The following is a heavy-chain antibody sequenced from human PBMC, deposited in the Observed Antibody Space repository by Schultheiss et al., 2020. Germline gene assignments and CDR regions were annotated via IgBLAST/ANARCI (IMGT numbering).Heavy chain of an antibody. D-gene: IGHD1-1*01. V-gene: IGHV4-59*11. Sequence: SETLSLTCAVSGGSISGHYCTWIRQTPGKGLEWIAYIHYSGSTTYNPSLASRVTISVDTSKNQFSLKMNSVTAADTAVYYCAKDQGTNWRRFDYWGQGTLVTVS. CDR3: AKDQGTNWRRFDY. CDR1: GGSISGHY. J-gene: IGHJ4*02. CDR2: IHYSGST.